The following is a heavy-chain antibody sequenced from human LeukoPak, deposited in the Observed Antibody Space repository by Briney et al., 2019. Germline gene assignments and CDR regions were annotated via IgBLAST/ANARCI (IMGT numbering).Heavy chain of an antibody. J-gene: IGHJ3*01. D-gene: IGHD2-8*02. CDR3: ARIPVGGNRAFDV. CDR1: GFTFSSYW. CDR2: INDAGSDA. Sequence: GGSLRLSCTASGFTFSSYWMHWVRQVPGKGLVWVSRINDAGSDATYADSVKDRFTISRDNAENTLYLQINSLRVEDTAIYYCARIPVGGNRAFDVWGQGTMVTVSS. V-gene: IGHV3-74*01.